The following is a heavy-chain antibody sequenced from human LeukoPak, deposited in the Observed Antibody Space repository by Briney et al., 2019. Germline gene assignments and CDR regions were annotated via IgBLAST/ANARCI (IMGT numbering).Heavy chain of an antibody. CDR1: GGSISSSNW. J-gene: IGHJ5*02. CDR3: ASGGYYDSSGYSFS. Sequence: SGTLSLTCAVSGGSISSSNWWSWVRQPPGKGLEWIGSIYYTGSTFYNSSLKSRVTLSVDTSKNQFSLRLKSVTVADTAVYYCASGGYYDSSGYSFSWGQGSLVSVSS. CDR2: IYYTGST. D-gene: IGHD3-22*01. V-gene: IGHV4-4*02.